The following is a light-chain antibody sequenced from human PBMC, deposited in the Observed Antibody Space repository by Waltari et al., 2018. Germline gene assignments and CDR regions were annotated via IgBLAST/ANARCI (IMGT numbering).Light chain of an antibody. CDR3: QTWGTGIQAWV. J-gene: IGLJ3*02. CDR2: LNSDGSH. Sequence: QLVLTQSPSASASLGASVKRTCTLSSGHSSYAIAWHPPQPEKGPRYLMKLNSDGSHSKGDGIPDRFSGSSSGAERYLTISSLQSEDEADYYCQTWGTGIQAWVFGGGTKLTVL. V-gene: IGLV4-69*01. CDR1: SGHSSYA.